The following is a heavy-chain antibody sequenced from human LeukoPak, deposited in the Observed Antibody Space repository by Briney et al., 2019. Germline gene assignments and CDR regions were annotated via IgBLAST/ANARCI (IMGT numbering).Heavy chain of an antibody. Sequence: GGSLRLSCAASGFTFSNYAMSWVRQAQGKGLEWVSAISGSGDNTYYADSVKGRFALSRDNSKNTVYLQMNSLRAEDTAVYYCARAAEWFGELLHGGYFDYWGQGTLVTVSS. J-gene: IGHJ4*02. CDR3: ARAAEWFGELLHGGYFDY. CDR2: ISGSGDNT. V-gene: IGHV3-23*01. D-gene: IGHD3-10*01. CDR1: GFTFSNYA.